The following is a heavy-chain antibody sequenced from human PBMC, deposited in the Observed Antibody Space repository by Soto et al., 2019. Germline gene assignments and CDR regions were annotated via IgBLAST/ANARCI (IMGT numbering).Heavy chain of an antibody. CDR1: GFTFGTYA. D-gene: IGHD3-16*01. Sequence: EVQLLESGGGLVQPGGSLRLSCAASGFTFGTYAMKWLRQAPGRGRECVSFISGSGRTTYYADSVKGRFTVSRDNSKNTMYLQMNSLRAEDTALYYCAKFRGPSYSYYYMDVWGKGTTVTVSS. CDR2: ISGSGRTT. J-gene: IGHJ6*03. CDR3: AKFRGPSYSYYYMDV. V-gene: IGHV3-23*01.